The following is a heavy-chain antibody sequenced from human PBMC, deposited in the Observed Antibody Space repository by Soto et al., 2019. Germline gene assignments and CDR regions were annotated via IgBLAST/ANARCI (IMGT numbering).Heavy chain of an antibody. CDR1: GFTFSSYA. CDR2: ISYDGSNK. CDR3: ARDAPSLYGMDV. J-gene: IGHJ6*02. Sequence: QVQLVESGGGVVQPGRSLRLSCAASGFTFSSYAMHWVRQAPGKGLEWVAVISYDGSNKYYADSVKGRFTISRDNSKNTLYLQMNSLRAEDTAVYYCARDAPSLYGMDVWGQGTTVTVSS. V-gene: IGHV3-30-3*01.